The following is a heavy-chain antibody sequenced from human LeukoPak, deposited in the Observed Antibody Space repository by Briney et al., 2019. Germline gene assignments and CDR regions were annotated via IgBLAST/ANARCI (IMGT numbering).Heavy chain of an antibody. V-gene: IGHV3-30*02. J-gene: IGHJ5*02. CDR2: IGYDGSNK. CDR3: ARGRLLQGIDP. D-gene: IGHD3-10*01. Sequence: GGSLRLSCAASGFTFSSYGMHWVRQAPGKGLEWVAFIGYDGSNKYYADSVKGRFTISRDNSKNTLYLQMNSLRAEDTAVYYCARGRLLQGIDPWGQGTLVTVSS. CDR1: GFTFSSYG.